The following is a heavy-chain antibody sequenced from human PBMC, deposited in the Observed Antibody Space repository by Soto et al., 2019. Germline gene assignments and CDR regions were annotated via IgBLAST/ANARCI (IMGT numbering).Heavy chain of an antibody. D-gene: IGHD3-3*01. CDR3: ARVTSGYRPHFEY. CDR2: IYYSGST. CDR1: GGSLSSYY. Sequence: QVQLQESGPGLVKPSETLSLTCTVSGGSLSSYYWSWIRQPPGKGLECIGYIYYSGSTNYNPSLKSRATISVDTYKNQFSLKLSSVTAADTAVYYCARVTSGYRPHFEYWGQGTLVTVSS. J-gene: IGHJ4*02. V-gene: IGHV4-59*01.